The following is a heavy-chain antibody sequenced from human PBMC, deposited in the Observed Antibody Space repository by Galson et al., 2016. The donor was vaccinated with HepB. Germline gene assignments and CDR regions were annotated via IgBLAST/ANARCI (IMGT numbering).Heavy chain of an antibody. J-gene: IGHJ5*02. V-gene: IGHV4-31*03. Sequence: TLSLTCTVSGGSINSADYHWSWLRQHPGKGLEWIGYIHNSGSTYYNPSVRSRVIISLDTSKNQFSLNLSSVTAADTAVYFCARGLNIIGPWGQGTLVTVSS. CDR1: GGSINSADYH. CDR3: ARGLNIIGP. D-gene: IGHD2/OR15-2a*01. CDR2: IHNSGST.